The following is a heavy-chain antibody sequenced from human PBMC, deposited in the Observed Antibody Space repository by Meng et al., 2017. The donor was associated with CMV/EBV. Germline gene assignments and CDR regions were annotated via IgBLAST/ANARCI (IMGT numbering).Heavy chain of an antibody. CDR2: INPILGIA. V-gene: IGHV1-69*04. J-gene: IGHJ5*02. CDR3: ARDDCSSTSCYREDWFDP. D-gene: IGHD2-2*01. Sequence: TFRSYTISWVRQAPGQGLEWMGRINPILGIANYAQKFQGRVTITADKSTSTAYMELSSLRSEDTAVYYCARDDCSSTSCYREDWFDPWGQGTLVTVSS. CDR1: TFRSYT.